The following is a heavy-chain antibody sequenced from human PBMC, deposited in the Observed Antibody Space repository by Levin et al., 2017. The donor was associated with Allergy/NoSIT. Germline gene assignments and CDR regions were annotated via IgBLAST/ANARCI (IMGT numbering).Heavy chain of an antibody. V-gene: IGHV3-72*01. CDR3: ASLVSGGFAY. CDR2: TRNKANSYTT. Sequence: GGSLRLSCAASGFTFTDHYMDWVRQAPGKGLEWVGRTRNKANSYTTEYAASVKGRFTISRDDSKNSLYLQMNSLKTEDTAVYYCASLVSGGFAYWGQGTLVTVSS. CDR1: GFTFTDHY. J-gene: IGHJ4*02. D-gene: IGHD6-19*01.